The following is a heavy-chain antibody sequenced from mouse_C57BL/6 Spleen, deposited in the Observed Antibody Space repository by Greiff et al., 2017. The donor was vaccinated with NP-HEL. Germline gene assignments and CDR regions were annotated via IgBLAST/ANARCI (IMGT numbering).Heavy chain of an antibody. Sequence: VQLQQSGPVLVKPGASVKMSCKASGYTFTDYYMNWVKQSHGKSLEWIGVINPYNGGTSYNQKFKGKATLTVDKSSNTAYMELNSLASEDSAVYYFAREGGTTYFDVWGTGTTVTVSS. V-gene: IGHV1-19*01. CDR2: INPYNGGT. J-gene: IGHJ1*03. CDR1: GYTFTDYY. CDR3: AREGGTTYFDV.